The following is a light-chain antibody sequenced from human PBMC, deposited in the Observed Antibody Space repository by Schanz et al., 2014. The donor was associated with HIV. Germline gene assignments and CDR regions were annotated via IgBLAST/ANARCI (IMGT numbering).Light chain of an antibody. Sequence: QSVLTQPPSASGTPGQRVTISCSGTTSNIGTNTVNWYQQLPGTAPKLLIYRNNQRPSGVPDRFSGSKSGTSASLAISGLRSEDEADYYCAAWDDSLSGWVFGGGTKLTV. CDR3: AAWDDSLSGWV. V-gene: IGLV1-47*01. J-gene: IGLJ3*02. CDR2: RNN. CDR1: TSNIGTNT.